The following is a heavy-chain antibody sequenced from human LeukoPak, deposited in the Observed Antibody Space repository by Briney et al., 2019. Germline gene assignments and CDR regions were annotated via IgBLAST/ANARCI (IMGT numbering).Heavy chain of an antibody. CDR1: GYSFTSNW. J-gene: IGHJ6*03. Sequence: GESLKISCKGSGYSFTSNWIGWVRQMPGKGLEWMGIIYPGDSDTRYSPSFEGQVTISADKSISTAYLQWSSLKASDTAMYYCARHLAVVVPTAHRRYYYYMDVWGKGTTVTVSS. V-gene: IGHV5-51*01. CDR2: IYPGDSDT. CDR3: ARHLAVVVPTAHRRYYYYMDV. D-gene: IGHD2-2*01.